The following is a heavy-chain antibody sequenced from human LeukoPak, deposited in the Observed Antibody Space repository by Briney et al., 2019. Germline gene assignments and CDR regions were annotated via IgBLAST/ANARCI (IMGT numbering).Heavy chain of an antibody. CDR2: IIPIFGTA. D-gene: IGHD1-26*01. J-gene: IGHJ3*02. V-gene: IGHV1-69*01. CDR3: ARGGIVGTTYDAFDI. Sequence: SVKVSCKASGGTLITYAISWVRQAPGQGLEWMGGIIPIFGTANYAQKFQGRVTIIADESTSTAYMELSSLRSEDTAVYYCARGGIVGTTYDAFDIWGQGAMVTVSS. CDR1: GGTLITYA.